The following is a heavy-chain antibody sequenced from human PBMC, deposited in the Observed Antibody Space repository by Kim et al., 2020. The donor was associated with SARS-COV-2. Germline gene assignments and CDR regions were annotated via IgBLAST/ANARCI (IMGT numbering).Heavy chain of an antibody. V-gene: IGHV3-30*18. J-gene: IGHJ4*02. CDR2: ISYDGSNK. Sequence: GGSLRLSCAASGFTFSSYGMHWVRQAPGKGLEWVAVISYDGSNKYYADSVKGRFTISRDNSKNTLYLQMNSLRAEDTAVYYCAKDAYDSSGSLHYYWGQGTLVTVSS. CDR1: GFTFSSYG. CDR3: AKDAYDSSGSLHYY. D-gene: IGHD3-22*01.